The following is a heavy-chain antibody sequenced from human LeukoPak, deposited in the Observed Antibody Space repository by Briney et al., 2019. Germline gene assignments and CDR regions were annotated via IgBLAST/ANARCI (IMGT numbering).Heavy chain of an antibody. V-gene: IGHV5-51*01. CDR1: GCGFTSYW. J-gene: IGHJ5*02. CDR3: ARRHCSSTSCYLLDWFDP. Sequence: GESLKIYCKGLGCGFTSYWIGWVRQMPGKGLEWMGIIYPGDSDTRYSPSFQGQVTISADKSISTAYLQWSSLKASDTAMYYCARRHCSSTSCYLLDWFDPWGQGTLVTVSS. D-gene: IGHD2-2*01. CDR2: IYPGDSDT.